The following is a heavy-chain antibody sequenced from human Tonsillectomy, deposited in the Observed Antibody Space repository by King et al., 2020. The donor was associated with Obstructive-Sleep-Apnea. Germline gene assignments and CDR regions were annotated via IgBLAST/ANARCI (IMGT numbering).Heavy chain of an antibody. D-gene: IGHD3-3*01. J-gene: IGHJ4*02. Sequence: QVQLVESGAEVKKPGSSVKVSCTASGGTFSSYAISWVRQAPGQGLEWMGGIIPIFGTANYAQKFQGRVTITADESTSTAYMELSSLRSEDTAVYYCARATYYDFWSGYYPYYFDYWGQGTLVTVSS. CDR1: GGTFSSYA. CDR3: ARATYYDFWSGYYPYYFDY. V-gene: IGHV1-69*01. CDR2: IIPIFGTA.